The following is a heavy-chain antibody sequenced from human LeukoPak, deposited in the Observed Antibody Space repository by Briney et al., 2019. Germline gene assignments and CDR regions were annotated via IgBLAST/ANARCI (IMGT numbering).Heavy chain of an antibody. D-gene: IGHD2-15*01. CDR1: GYTFTSYG. V-gene: IGHV1-18*01. J-gene: IGHJ6*03. Sequence: ASVKVSCXASGYTFTSYGVSWVRQAPGQGLEWMGWISAYNGNTNYAQKLQGRVTMTTDTSTSTAYMELRSLRSDDTAVYYCARTGALAKYCSGGSCYSHYYYYMDVWGKGTTVTVSS. CDR2: ISAYNGNT. CDR3: ARTGALAKYCSGGSCYSHYYYYMDV.